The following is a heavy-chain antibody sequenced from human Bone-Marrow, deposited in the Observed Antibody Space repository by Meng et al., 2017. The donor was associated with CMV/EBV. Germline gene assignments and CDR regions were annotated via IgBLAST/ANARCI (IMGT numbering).Heavy chain of an antibody. V-gene: IGHV3-48*03. Sequence: GGSLRLSCAASGFIFSSYEMNWVRQAPGKGLEWVSYISSSGSTIYYADSVKGRFTISRDNAKNSLYLQMNSLRAEDTAVYYCARGAVKDYDFWSGSKGGFDYWGQGTLVTVSS. CDR3: ARGAVKDYDFWSGSKGGFDY. CDR1: GFIFSSYE. CDR2: ISSSGSTI. D-gene: IGHD3-3*01. J-gene: IGHJ4*02.